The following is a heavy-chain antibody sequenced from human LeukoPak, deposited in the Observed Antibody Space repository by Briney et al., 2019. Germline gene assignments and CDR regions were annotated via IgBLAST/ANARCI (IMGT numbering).Heavy chain of an antibody. Sequence: ASVKVSCKASGGTFSSYAISWVRQAPGQGLEWMGGIIPIFGTANYAQKFQGRVTITADESTSTAYMELSSLRSEDTAVYYCAFSPAAGWLLEDYWGQGTLVTVSS. CDR2: IIPIFGTA. CDR3: AFSPAAGWLLEDY. CDR1: GGTFSSYA. J-gene: IGHJ4*02. D-gene: IGHD3-9*01. V-gene: IGHV1-69*01.